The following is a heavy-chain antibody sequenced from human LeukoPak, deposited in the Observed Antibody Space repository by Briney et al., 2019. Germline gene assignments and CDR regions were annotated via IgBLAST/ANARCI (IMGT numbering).Heavy chain of an antibody. CDR2: ISYDGSNK. CDR3: ARGLYYYGSGSYYQTPPGTLDY. V-gene: IGHV3-30*04. D-gene: IGHD3-10*01. CDR1: GFTFSSYA. Sequence: GGSLRLSCAASGFTFSSYAMHWVRQAPGKGLEWVAVISYDGSNKYYADSVKGRFTISRDNSKNTLYLQMNSLRAEDTAVYYCARGLYYYGSGSYYQTPPGTLDYWGQGTLVTVSS. J-gene: IGHJ4*02.